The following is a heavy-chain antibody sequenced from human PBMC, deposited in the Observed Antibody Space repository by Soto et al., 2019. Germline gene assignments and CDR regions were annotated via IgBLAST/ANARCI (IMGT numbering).Heavy chain of an antibody. CDR3: VKLGCSFTTCYGNC. CDR2: ISNSGDT. Sequence: PGGSLRLSCSASGFTFADYAFHWVRQAPGKGLEYVSAISNSGDTYYADSVKGRFTISRDNSKNTLYLQMSSLRLEDTAVYYCVKLGCSFTTCYGNCWGPGALVTVSS. D-gene: IGHD2-2*01. J-gene: IGHJ4*02. V-gene: IGHV3-64D*06. CDR1: GFTFADYA.